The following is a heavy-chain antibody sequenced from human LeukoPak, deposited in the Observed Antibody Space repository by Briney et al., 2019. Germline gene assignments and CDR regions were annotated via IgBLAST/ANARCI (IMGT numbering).Heavy chain of an antibody. CDR3: AKARMTIVVVTASDY. CDR2: ISGSGGST. J-gene: IGHJ4*02. V-gene: IGHV3-23*01. D-gene: IGHD2-21*02. Sequence: PGGSLRLSCAASGFTFSSYAMSWVRQAPGRGLEWVSAISGSGGSTYYADSVKGRFTISRDNSENTLYLQMNSLRAEDTAVYYCAKARMTIVVVTASDYWGQGTLVTVSS. CDR1: GFTFSSYA.